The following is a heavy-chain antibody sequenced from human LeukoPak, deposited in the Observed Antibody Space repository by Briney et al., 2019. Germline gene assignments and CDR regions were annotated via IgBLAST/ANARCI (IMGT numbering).Heavy chain of an antibody. CDR1: DGSFSGYY. V-gene: IGHV4-34*01. CDR3: ARGQNWNRGWFDP. D-gene: IGHD1-1*01. J-gene: IGHJ5*02. Sequence: SETLSLTCAVHDGSFSGYYWSWIRQPPGKGLGWIGETNHSGTTNYNPSLKSRVTISVDTSKNQFSLKVTSVTAADTAVYYCARGQNWNRGWFDPWGQGTLVTVSS. CDR2: TNHSGTT.